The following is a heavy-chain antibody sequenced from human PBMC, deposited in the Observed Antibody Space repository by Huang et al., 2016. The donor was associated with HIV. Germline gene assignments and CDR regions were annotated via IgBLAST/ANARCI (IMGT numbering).Heavy chain of an antibody. J-gene: IGHJ4*02. V-gene: IGHV3-30*02. CDR1: GFIFSSYG. D-gene: IGHD2-21*02. CDR3: AKDRGDCIDY. CDR2: IRYDGSNK. Sequence: QVQLVESGGGVVQPGGSLGLSCAASGFIFSSYGMHWVRQAPGKGLEWVAFIRYDGSNKYYADSVKGRFTISRDNSKNTLYLQMNSLRPEDTAVYYCAKDRGDCIDYWGQGTLVTVSS.